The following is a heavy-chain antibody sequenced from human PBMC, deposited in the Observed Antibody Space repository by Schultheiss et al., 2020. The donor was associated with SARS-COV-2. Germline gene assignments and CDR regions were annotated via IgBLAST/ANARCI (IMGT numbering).Heavy chain of an antibody. Sequence: GESLKISCQGSGYRFTNYWISWVRQMPGKGLEWMGKIDPSDSETNYSPSFQGHVTISADRSISTVYLQWSSLKASDTAMYYCAGSIAVGVPDAFDTWGQGTMVTVSS. CDR3: AGSIAVGVPDAFDT. J-gene: IGHJ3*02. D-gene: IGHD6-19*01. V-gene: IGHV5-10-1*01. CDR1: GYRFTNYW. CDR2: IDPSDSET.